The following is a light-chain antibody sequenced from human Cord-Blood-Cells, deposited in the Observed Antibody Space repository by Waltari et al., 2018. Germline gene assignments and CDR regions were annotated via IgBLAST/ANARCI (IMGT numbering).Light chain of an antibody. CDR1: ALPQQY. CDR2: KDS. J-gene: IGLJ3*02. CDR3: QSADSSGTYPVV. V-gene: IGLV3-25*03. Sequence: SYELTQPPSVSVSPGQTARITCPGAALPQQYACWYQQKPGQAPVLVIYKDSERPSGIPERFSGSSSGTTVTLTISGVQAEDEADYYCQSADSSGTYPVVFGGGTKLTVL.